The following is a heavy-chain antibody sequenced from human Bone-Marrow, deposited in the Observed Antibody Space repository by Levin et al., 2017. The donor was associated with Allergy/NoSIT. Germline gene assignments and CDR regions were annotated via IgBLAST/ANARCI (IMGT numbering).Heavy chain of an antibody. V-gene: IGHV3-66*01. J-gene: IGHJ4*02. CDR3: SSAPGFTDY. CDR2: MYSTGTT. CDR1: GFSVSTNY. Sequence: GGSLRLSCAASGFSVSTNYMAWVRQAPGKGLEWVSVMYSTGTTYHADSAKGRFTISRDNSKNTLYLQMNSLRAEDTAVYYCSSAPGFTDYWGQGSLVTVS.